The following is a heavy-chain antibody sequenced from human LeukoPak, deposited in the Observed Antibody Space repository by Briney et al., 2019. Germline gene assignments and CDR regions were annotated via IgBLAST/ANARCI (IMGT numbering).Heavy chain of an antibody. J-gene: IGHJ4*02. V-gene: IGHV3-7*01. CDR1: GFTFSSYW. Sequence: GGSLRLSCAASGFTFSSYWMNWVRQAPGKGLEWVANIKQDGSEIYYVDSVKGRFTISRDNAKNSLYLQMNSLRAEDTAVYYCARGRSGWYYFDYWGQGTLVTVSS. CDR2: IKQDGSEI. CDR3: ARGRSGWYYFDY. D-gene: IGHD6-19*01.